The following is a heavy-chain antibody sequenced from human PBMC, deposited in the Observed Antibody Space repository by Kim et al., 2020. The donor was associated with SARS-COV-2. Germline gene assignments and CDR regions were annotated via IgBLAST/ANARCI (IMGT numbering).Heavy chain of an antibody. CDR2: ITSSHNFT. CDR1: GFSFSDYS. Sequence: GGSLRLSCAASGFSFSDYSFNWVRQAPGKGLEWVSSITSSHNFTYYGDSVKGRFTISRDNAKNSLYLQMNSLRADDTAVYYCVRDGVFGRYYYHYMDVWGKEPADSLPS. D-gene: IGHD2-8*01. J-gene: IGHJ6*03. CDR3: VRDGVFGRYYYHYMDV. V-gene: IGHV3-21*01.